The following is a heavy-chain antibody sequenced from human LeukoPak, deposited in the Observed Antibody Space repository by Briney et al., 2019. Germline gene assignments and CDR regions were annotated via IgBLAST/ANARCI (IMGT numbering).Heavy chain of an antibody. CDR1: GFTFSSYW. D-gene: IGHD2-21*01. Sequence: AGGSLRLSCAASGFTFSSYWMHWVRQAPGKGLVWVSRINSDGSSTSYADSVKGRFTISGDNAKNTLYLQMNSLRAEDTAVYYCARGRLLPYYFDYWGQGTLVTVSS. J-gene: IGHJ4*02. CDR2: INSDGSST. CDR3: ARGRLLPYYFDY. V-gene: IGHV3-74*01.